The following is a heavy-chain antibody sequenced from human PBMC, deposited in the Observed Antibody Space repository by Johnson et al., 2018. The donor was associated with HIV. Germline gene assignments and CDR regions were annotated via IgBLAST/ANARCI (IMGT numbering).Heavy chain of an antibody. Sequence: QVQLVESGGGVVQPGRSLRLSCAASGIRLRSYVMHWVRQAPGTGLEWVAGASYDGSNEYYADSVKGRFIISRDNSKNTLYLQMNSLRDEDTAVYYCVKEGITMEVDIWGQGTMVTVSS. J-gene: IGHJ3*02. V-gene: IGHV3-33*05. D-gene: IGHD1-14*01. CDR3: VKEGITMEVDI. CDR2: ASYDGSNE. CDR1: GIRLRSYV.